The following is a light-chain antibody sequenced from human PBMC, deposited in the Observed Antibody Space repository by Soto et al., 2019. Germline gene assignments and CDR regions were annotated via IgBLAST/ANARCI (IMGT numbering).Light chain of an antibody. V-gene: IGLV4-69*01. CDR1: SGHRTYV. CDR2: LNGDGSH. Sequence: QPVLTQSPSASASLGASVKLTCTLSSGHRTYVIAWHQQQPDKGPRYLMELNGDGSHTKGDGIPDRFSGSSSGAERYLTISNLQPEDEADYFCQTWGTGIHVFGGGTKVTVL. J-gene: IGLJ1*01. CDR3: QTWGTGIHV.